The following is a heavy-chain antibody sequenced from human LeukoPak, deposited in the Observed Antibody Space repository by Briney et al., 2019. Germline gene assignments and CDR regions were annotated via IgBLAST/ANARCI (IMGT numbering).Heavy chain of an antibody. CDR1: GYTFTSYD. CDR2: INPSGDST. D-gene: IGHD5-12*01. CDR3: AREGEIGYDLSDY. J-gene: IGHJ4*02. Sequence: ASVKVSCKASGYTFTSYDMHWVRQAPGQGLEWMGIINPSGDSTSYAQKFQGRVTVTRDTSTSTVYMELSSLRSEDTAMYYCAREGEIGYDLSDYWGQGTLVTVSS. V-gene: IGHV1-46*01.